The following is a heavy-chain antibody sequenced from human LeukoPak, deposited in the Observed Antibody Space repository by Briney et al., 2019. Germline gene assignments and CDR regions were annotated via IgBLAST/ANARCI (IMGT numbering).Heavy chain of an antibody. V-gene: IGHV3-74*01. CDR3: VCYGIAPPY. J-gene: IGHJ4*02. Sequence: GGSLRLSCEASGFTFSSYWMLWVRQAPAKGPEWVSRIQNDGSSTVYADSVKGRFTISRDNAKNTLYLQMNTLRVEDTAVYYCVCYGIAPPYWGQGTLVTVSS. CDR2: IQNDGSST. D-gene: IGHD2-8*01. CDR1: GFTFSSYW.